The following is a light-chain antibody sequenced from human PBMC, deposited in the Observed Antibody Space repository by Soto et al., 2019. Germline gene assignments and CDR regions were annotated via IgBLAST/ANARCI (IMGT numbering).Light chain of an antibody. Sequence: DIQMTQSPSSLSASVGDRVTITCRASQSISSYLNWYQQKPGKAPKLLIYAASSLQSGVPSRFXGSGSGTDFTLTISSLQPEDFATYYCQQSYSTSVYTFGQGTKLEIK. V-gene: IGKV1-39*01. CDR3: QQSYSTSVYT. CDR1: QSISSY. J-gene: IGKJ2*01. CDR2: AAS.